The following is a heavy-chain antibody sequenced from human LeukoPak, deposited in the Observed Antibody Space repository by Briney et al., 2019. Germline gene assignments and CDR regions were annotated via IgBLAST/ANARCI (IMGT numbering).Heavy chain of an antibody. V-gene: IGHV3-30*04. CDR2: ISYDGSNK. Sequence: GGSLRLSCAASGFTFSSYAMHWVRQAPGKGLEWVAVISYDGSNKYYADSVKGRFTISRDNSKNTLYLQMNSLRAEDTAVYYCAKDFLRYYYDSSGSDYWGQGTLVTVSS. CDR1: GFTFSSYA. D-gene: IGHD3-22*01. J-gene: IGHJ4*02. CDR3: AKDFLRYYYDSSGSDY.